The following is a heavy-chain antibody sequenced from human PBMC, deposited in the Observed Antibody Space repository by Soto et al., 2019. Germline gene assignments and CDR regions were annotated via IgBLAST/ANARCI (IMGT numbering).Heavy chain of an antibody. D-gene: IGHD3-3*01. V-gene: IGHV1-69*06. Sequence: SVKVSCKASGGTFSSYAISWVRQAPGQGLEWMGGIIPIFGTANYAQKFQGRVTITADKSTSTAYMELSSLRSEDTAVYYCARGAYVLRFLEWLFTAPSDGMDVWGQGTRVTFSS. CDR3: ARGAYVLRFLEWLFTAPSDGMDV. CDR1: GGTFSSYA. CDR2: IIPIFGTA. J-gene: IGHJ6*02.